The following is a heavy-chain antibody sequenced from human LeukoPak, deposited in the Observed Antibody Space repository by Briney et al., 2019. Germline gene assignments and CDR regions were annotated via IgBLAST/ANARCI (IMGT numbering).Heavy chain of an antibody. V-gene: IGHV1-8*02. Sequence: ASVKVSCKASGYTFTGYYVHWVRQAPGLGLEWMGWMNPNNGNTGCAQKFQGRVTMTRDTSINTAYLELSSLISEDTAFYYCARVQDSAMIPHDFWGQGTLVTVSS. J-gene: IGHJ4*02. CDR3: ARVQDSAMIPHDF. D-gene: IGHD5-18*01. CDR1: GYTFTGYY. CDR2: MNPNNGNT.